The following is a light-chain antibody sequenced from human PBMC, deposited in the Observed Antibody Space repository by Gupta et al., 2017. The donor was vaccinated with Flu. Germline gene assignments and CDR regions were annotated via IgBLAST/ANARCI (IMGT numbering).Light chain of an antibody. CDR2: DND. J-gene: IGLJ2*01. CDR3: GTWDSTLSAVV. CDR1: SSNIGKNY. V-gene: IGLV1-51*01. Sequence: QSVVSQPPSVSAAPGKRVTISCSGSSSNIGKNYVTWYQQFPGTAPKLLIYDNDNRPSGIPDRFSGSKSGTSATLAITGLQAGDEADYHCGTWDSTLSAVVFGGGTKLTVL.